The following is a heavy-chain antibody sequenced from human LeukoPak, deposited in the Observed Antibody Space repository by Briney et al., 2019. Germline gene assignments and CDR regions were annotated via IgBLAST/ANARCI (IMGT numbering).Heavy chain of an antibody. D-gene: IGHD3-22*01. J-gene: IGHJ4*02. CDR3: ARAEGETDYYDSSGYYSGGLDY. Sequence: GGSLRLSCAASGFTFSSYAMSWVRQAPGKGLEWVSVIYSGGSAYYADSVKGRFTISRDNSKNTLYLQMNSLRAEDTAVYYCARAEGETDYYDSSGYYSGGLDYWGQGTLVTVSS. CDR1: GFTFSSYA. V-gene: IGHV3-66*02. CDR2: IYSGGSA.